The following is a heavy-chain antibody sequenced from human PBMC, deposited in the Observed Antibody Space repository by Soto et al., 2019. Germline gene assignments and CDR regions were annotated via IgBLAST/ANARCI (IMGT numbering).Heavy chain of an antibody. J-gene: IGHJ4*02. CDR1: GFTFSSYG. CDR2: ISYDGSNK. V-gene: IGHV3-30*18. D-gene: IGHD6-19*01. Sequence: QVQLVESGGGVVQPGRSLRLSCAASGFTFSSYGMHWVRQAPGKGLEWVAVISYDGSNKYYADSVKGRFTISRDNSKNTLYRQMNSLRAEDTAVYYCAKDPTREVAGFDYWGQGTLVTVSS. CDR3: AKDPTREVAGFDY.